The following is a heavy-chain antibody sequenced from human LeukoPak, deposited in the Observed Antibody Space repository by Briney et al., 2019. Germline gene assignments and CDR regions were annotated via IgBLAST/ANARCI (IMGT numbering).Heavy chain of an antibody. D-gene: IGHD4-23*01. V-gene: IGHV4-59*01. CDR3: ARGIRVVTPTSPHYYFDY. Sequence: SETLSLTCTVSGGSISSYYWSWIRQPPGKGLEWLGYIYYSGSTNYNPSLKSRVTISVDTSKNQFSLKLSSVTAADTAVYYCARGIRVVTPTSPHYYFDYWGQGTLVTISS. J-gene: IGHJ4*02. CDR2: IYYSGST. CDR1: GGSISSYY.